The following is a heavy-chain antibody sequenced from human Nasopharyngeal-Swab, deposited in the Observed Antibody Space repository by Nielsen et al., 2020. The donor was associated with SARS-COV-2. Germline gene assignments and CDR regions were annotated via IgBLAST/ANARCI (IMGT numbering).Heavy chain of an antibody. CDR2: INPSGGST. V-gene: IGHV1-46*01. Sequence: ASVKVSYKASGYTFTSYYMHWVRQAPGQGLEWMGIINPSGGSTSYAQKFQGRVTMTRDTSTSTVYMELSSLRSEDTAVYYCARDGVLTIFGVWRAPGSEYYFDYWGQGTLVTVSS. J-gene: IGHJ4*02. CDR3: ARDGVLTIFGVWRAPGSEYYFDY. D-gene: IGHD3-3*01. CDR1: GYTFTSYY.